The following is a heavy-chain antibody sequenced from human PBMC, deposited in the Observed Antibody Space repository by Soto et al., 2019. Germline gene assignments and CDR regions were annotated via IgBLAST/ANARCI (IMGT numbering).Heavy chain of an antibody. J-gene: IGHJ6*03. D-gene: IGHD2-2*01. CDR3: AASKGYCSSTSCYEEDYYYSYYMDV. Sequence: EVQLVESGGGLVKPGGSLRLSCAASGFTFSSYSMNWVRQAPGKGLEWVSSISSSSSYIYYADSVKGRFTISRDNAKNSLYLQMNRLRVEDTAVYYCAASKGYCSSTSCYEEDYYYSYYMDVWGKGTTVTVSS. CDR1: GFTFSSYS. V-gene: IGHV3-21*01. CDR2: ISSSSSYI.